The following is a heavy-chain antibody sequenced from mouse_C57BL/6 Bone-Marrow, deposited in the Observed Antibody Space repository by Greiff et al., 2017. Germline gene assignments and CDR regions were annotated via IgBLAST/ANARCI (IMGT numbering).Heavy chain of an antibody. D-gene: IGHD1-1*01. CDR3: ARFHGSSSWFAY. CDR2: INPSNGGT. J-gene: IGHJ3*01. V-gene: IGHV1-53*01. CDR1: GYTFTSYW. Sequence: QVQLQQPGTELVKPGASVKLSCKASGYTFTSYWMHWVKQRPGQGLEWIGNINPSNGGTNYNEKFKSKATLTVDKSSSTAYMQLSSLTSEASAVYYCARFHGSSSWFAYWGQGTLVTVSA.